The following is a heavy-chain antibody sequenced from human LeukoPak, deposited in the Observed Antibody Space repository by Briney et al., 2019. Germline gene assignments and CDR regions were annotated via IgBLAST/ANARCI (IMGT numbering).Heavy chain of an antibody. CDR1: GFTFSSYS. CDR3: ARSGIKMVRGVIIKSPYHMDV. CDR2: ISSSSSYI. Sequence: GGSLRLSCAASGFTFSSYSMNWVRQAPGKGLEWVSSISSSSSYIYYSDSVKGRFTISRDNAKNSLYLQMNSLRAEDTAVYYCARSGIKMVRGVIIKSPYHMDVWGKGTTVTVSS. D-gene: IGHD3-10*01. V-gene: IGHV3-21*01. J-gene: IGHJ6*03.